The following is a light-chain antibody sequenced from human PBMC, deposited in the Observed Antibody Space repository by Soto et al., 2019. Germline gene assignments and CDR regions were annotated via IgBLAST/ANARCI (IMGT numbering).Light chain of an antibody. V-gene: IGKV1-27*01. CDR1: QGIGKN. Sequence: DIQMTQSPSSLSTSVGDTVTITCRASQGIGKNLAWYQQKPGKVPKVLTYTASTLHSGVPSRFSGSGSGTDFTLTINSLQPEDVATYFCQKYDSVPWSFGQGTRVEI. CDR2: TAS. J-gene: IGKJ1*01. CDR3: QKYDSVPWS.